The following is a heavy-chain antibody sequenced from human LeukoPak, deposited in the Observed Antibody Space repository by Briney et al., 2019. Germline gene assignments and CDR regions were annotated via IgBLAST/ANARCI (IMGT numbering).Heavy chain of an antibody. D-gene: IGHD6-19*01. Sequence: GGSLRLSCAASGFTFDDYAMHWVRQAPGKGLEWVSGISWNSGSIGYADSVKGRFTISRDNAKNSLYLQMNSLRAEDTALYYCAKDILAVAGPAVDYWGQGTLVTVSS. CDR3: AKDILAVAGPAVDY. V-gene: IGHV3-9*01. CDR1: GFTFDDYA. CDR2: ISWNSGSI. J-gene: IGHJ4*02.